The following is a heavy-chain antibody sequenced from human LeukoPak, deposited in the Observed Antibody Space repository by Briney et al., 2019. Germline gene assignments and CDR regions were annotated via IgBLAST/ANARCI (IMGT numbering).Heavy chain of an antibody. D-gene: IGHD6-13*01. CDR2: ISGSGGST. Sequence: GGSLRLSCAASGFTFSSYAMTWVRQAPGKGLEWVSAISGSGGSTYYADSVKGRFTISRDNSKNTLYLQMNSLRAEDTAVYYCARDLWVRSSSRFDYWGQGTLVTVSS. CDR1: GFTFSSYA. J-gene: IGHJ4*02. V-gene: IGHV3-23*01. CDR3: ARDLWVRSSSRFDY.